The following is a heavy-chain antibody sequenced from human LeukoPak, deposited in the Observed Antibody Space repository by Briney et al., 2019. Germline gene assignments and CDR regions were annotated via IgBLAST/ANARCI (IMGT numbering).Heavy chain of an antibody. J-gene: IGHJ4*02. Sequence: GGSLRLSCTASGFSFSGHWMHWARHLPGKGLVWVSRISPTGSTTSYADSVKGRFTVSRDNAKNTLYLQVNNLRAEDTAVYYCARGPNSSWSGLDFWGQGTLLTVSS. CDR3: ARGPNSSWSGLDF. V-gene: IGHV3-74*01. CDR2: ISPTGSTT. CDR1: GFSFSGHW. D-gene: IGHD6-6*01.